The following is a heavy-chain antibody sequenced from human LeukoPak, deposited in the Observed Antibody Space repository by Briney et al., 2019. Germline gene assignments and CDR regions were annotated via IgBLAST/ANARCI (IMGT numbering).Heavy chain of an antibody. J-gene: IGHJ4*02. CDR3: ARHSPASNRGFADY. CDR2: IYDSGST. V-gene: IGHV4-59*08. D-gene: IGHD7-27*01. Sequence: PSETLSLTCTVSGGSISSYYWSWIRQPPGKGLEWIGYIYDSGSTNYNPSLKGRVTISGDTSKNQFSLKLSSVTAADTAVYYCARHSPASNRGFADYWGQGTLVTVSS. CDR1: GGSISSYY.